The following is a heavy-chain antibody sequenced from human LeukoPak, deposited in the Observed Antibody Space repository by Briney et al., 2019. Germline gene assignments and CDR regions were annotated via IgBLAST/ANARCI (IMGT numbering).Heavy chain of an antibody. D-gene: IGHD4-11*01. V-gene: IGHV1-24*01. CDR3: AREGDYSTDDYYYGMDV. J-gene: IGHJ6*02. CDR1: GYTLTELS. Sequence: ASVKVTCKVSGYTLTELSMHWVRQAPGKGLEWMGGFDPEDGETIYAQKFQGRVTITADESTSTAYMEVSSLRSEDTAVYYCAREGDYSTDDYYYGMDVWGQGTTVTVSS. CDR2: FDPEDGET.